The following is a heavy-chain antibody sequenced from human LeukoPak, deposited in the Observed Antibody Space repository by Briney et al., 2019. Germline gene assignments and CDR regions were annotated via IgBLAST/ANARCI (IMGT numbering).Heavy chain of an antibody. CDR2: ISRGGGTI. J-gene: IGHJ4*02. D-gene: IGHD2-8*02. Sequence: GGSLRLSCAASGFTFSSHEMNWVRQAPGKGLEWVSYISRGGGTIQYADSVQGRFTISRDNAKNSLYLQMSSLRAKNTAEYYCARDMGGDTGGNPAGGWGQGTLVTVSS. CDR1: GFTFSSHE. V-gene: IGHV3-48*03. CDR3: ARDMGGDTGGNPAGG.